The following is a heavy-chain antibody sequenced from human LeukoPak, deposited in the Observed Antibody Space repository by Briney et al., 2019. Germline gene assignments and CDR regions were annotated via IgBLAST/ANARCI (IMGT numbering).Heavy chain of an antibody. V-gene: IGHV4-61*10. Sequence: SETLSLTCTVSGGSISSDSYFWSWIRQPAGKGLEWIGYIYNSGSTNYNPSLKSRVTISVDTSKNQFSLKLTSVTAADTAVYYCAREQWLVGFDYWGQGTLVTVSS. CDR3: AREQWLVGFDY. CDR1: GGSISSDSYF. CDR2: IYNSGST. D-gene: IGHD6-19*01. J-gene: IGHJ4*02.